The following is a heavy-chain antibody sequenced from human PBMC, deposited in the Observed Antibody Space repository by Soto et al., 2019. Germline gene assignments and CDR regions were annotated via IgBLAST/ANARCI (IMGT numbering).Heavy chain of an antibody. Sequence: QVQLVESGGGVVQPGRSLRLSCAASGFIFSNSGMHWVRQTPGKGPERVAVIGYDGSNKYYADSVRGRFTITRDNSKNILYLQMNSLRPEDTAMYYGARAVGPFDYWGQGTLVTVSS. D-gene: IGHD1-26*01. CDR2: IGYDGSNK. V-gene: IGHV3-33*01. CDR1: GFIFSNSG. CDR3: ARAVGPFDY. J-gene: IGHJ4*02.